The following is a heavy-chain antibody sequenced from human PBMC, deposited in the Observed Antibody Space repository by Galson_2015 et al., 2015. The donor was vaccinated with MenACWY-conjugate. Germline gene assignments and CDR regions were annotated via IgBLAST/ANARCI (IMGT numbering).Heavy chain of an antibody. D-gene: IGHD5-18*01. V-gene: IGHV4-59*01. CDR2: IYYGGST. CDR3: AGSPDGYSSGGQIDS. CDR1: GGSLTAYY. Sequence: SESLSLTCRVSGGSLTAYYWAWIRQPPGKGLEWIVCIYYGGSTKYSPSLNSRVTISVDTSNNQFSLKLSSVTAADTAVYYCAGSPDGYSSGGQIDSWGQGSLVTVSS. J-gene: IGHJ4*02.